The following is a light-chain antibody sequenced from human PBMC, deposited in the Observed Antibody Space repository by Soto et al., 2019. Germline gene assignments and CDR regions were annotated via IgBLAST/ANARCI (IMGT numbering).Light chain of an antibody. J-gene: IGKJ4*01. Sequence: DIVMTQSPDSLAVCLGERATINCESSQTVLDSSNNKNFLAWYQQKPGQPPNLLINWASTRESGVPDRFRGSGSGTDFTLTISSLQAEDVAVYYCQQYYSAPLSFGGGTRVEIE. CDR2: WAS. CDR3: QQYYSAPLS. V-gene: IGKV4-1*01. CDR1: QTVLDSSNNKNF.